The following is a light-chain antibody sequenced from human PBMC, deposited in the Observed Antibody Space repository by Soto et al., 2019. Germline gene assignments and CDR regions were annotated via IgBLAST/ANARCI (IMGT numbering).Light chain of an antibody. CDR3: AACDDSLNDVV. CDR1: STNIGSNT. Sequence: QSVLTQPPSASGTPGQRVTISCSGSSTNIGSNTVNWYQKLPGTALKLLIDSNHKRPSRVPDRFSGSKYGTSATLAISGLQSEDEADYYCAACDDSLNDVVFVGGTKLTVL. V-gene: IGLV1-44*01. J-gene: IGLJ2*01. CDR2: SNH.